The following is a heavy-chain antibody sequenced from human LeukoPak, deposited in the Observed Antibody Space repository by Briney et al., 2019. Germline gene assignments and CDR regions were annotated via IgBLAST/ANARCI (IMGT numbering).Heavy chain of an antibody. J-gene: IGHJ4*02. D-gene: IGHD5-12*01. V-gene: IGHV3-30*03. CDR3: ARGDSGYDLAHFDY. CDR1: GFTFSSYG. Sequence: PGGSLRLSCAASGFTFSSYGMHWVRQAPGKGLEWVAVISYDGSNKYYADSVKGRFTISRDNSKNTLYLQMNSLRAEDTAVYYCARGDSGYDLAHFDYWGQGTLVTVSS. CDR2: ISYDGSNK.